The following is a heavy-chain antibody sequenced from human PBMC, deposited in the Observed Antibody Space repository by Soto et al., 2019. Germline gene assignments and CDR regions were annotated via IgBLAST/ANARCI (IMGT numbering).Heavy chain of an antibody. J-gene: IGHJ5*02. Sequence: SETLSLTCTVSGGSISTNFWTWIRQPPGKGLEWIGNIYYSGSTNYNPSLKSRVTISVDTSKKQFSLKLSSVTAADTAVYYCARVPDRWGQGTLVTVSS. CDR3: ARVPDR. D-gene: IGHD2-2*01. CDR2: IYYSGST. CDR1: GGSISTNF. V-gene: IGHV4-59*01.